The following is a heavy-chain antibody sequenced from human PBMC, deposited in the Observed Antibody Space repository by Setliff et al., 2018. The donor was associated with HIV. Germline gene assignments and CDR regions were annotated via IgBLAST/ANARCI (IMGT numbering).Heavy chain of an antibody. Sequence: GGSLRLSCAASGFTFSSYAMHWVRQAPGKGLEWVAVISYDGINKYYADSVKGRFTISRDNSKSTLYLQMNSLGAEDTAVYYCARERLRFLEWLPLDYWGQGTLVTVSS. CDR3: ARERLRFLEWLPLDY. V-gene: IGHV3-30*04. D-gene: IGHD3-3*01. CDR2: ISYDGINK. J-gene: IGHJ4*02. CDR1: GFTFSSYA.